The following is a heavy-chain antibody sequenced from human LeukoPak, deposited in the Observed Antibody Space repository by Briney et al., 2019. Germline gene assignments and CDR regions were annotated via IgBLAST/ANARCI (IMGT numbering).Heavy chain of an antibody. CDR3: TKDVVDYGDYSLFS. CDR2: ISGDGGNT. D-gene: IGHD4-17*01. Sequence: GSLRISCVASGFTFTTYWMHWVRQAPGKGLIWVSLISGDGGNTYYADSVKGRFTISRDNTKNSLYLQMNSLRTEDTAFYYCTKDVVDYGDYSLFSWGQGTLVTVSS. J-gene: IGHJ5*02. V-gene: IGHV3-43*02. CDR1: GFTFTTYW.